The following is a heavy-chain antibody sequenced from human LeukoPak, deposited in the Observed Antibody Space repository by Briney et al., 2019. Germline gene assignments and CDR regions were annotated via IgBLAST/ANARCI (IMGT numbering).Heavy chain of an antibody. CDR1: GFTXXSYA. J-gene: IGHJ4*02. Sequence: GFTXXSYAMSWVRQAPGKGLEWVSAISGSGGSTYYADSVKGRFTISRDNSKNTLYLQMNSLRAEDTAVYYCARVAAAGKGFDHWGQGTLVTVSS. CDR2: ISGSGGST. V-gene: IGHV3-23*01. D-gene: IGHD6-13*01. CDR3: ARVAAAGKGFDH.